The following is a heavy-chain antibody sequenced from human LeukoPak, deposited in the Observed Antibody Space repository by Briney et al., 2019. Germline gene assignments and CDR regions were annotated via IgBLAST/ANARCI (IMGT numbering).Heavy chain of an antibody. CDR3: ARDSGYYYDSSGYYPDAFDI. V-gene: IGHV1-69*05. D-gene: IGHD3-22*01. J-gene: IGHJ3*02. Sequence: SVKVSCKASGGTFSSYAISWVRQAPGQGLDWMGGIIPIFGTANYAQKFQGRVTITTDESTSTAYMELSSLRSEDTAVYYCARDSGYYYDSSGYYPDAFDIWGPGTMVTVSS. CDR2: IIPIFGTA. CDR1: GGTFSSYA.